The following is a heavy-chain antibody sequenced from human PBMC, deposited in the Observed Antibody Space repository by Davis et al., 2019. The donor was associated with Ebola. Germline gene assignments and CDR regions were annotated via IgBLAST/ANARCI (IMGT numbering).Heavy chain of an antibody. V-gene: IGHV3-49*04. CDR1: GFTFGDYA. D-gene: IGHD3-10*01. J-gene: IGHJ4*02. CDR3: ATEVIGETTIVTSDY. Sequence: GESLKISCTASGFTFGDYAMSWVRQAPGKGLEWVGFIRSKAHGGTTEYAASVKGRFTISRDDSKSIAYLQMNRLKTEDTAVYYCATEVIGETTIVTSDYWGQGTLVTVSS. CDR2: IRSKAHGGTT.